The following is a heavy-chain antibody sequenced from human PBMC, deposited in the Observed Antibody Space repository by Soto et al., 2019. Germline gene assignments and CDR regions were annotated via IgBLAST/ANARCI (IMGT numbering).Heavy chain of an antibody. CDR1: GGTFSSYT. D-gene: IGHD2-2*01. V-gene: IGHV1-69*08. J-gene: IGHJ4*02. Sequence: QVQLVQSGAEVKKPGSSVKVSCKASGGTFSSYTSSWVRQAPGQGLEWMGRIIPILGIANYAQKFQGRVTITADKSTSTAYMELSSLRSEDTAVYYCAREGYCSSTSCYAPFDYWGQGTLVTVSS. CDR2: IIPILGIA. CDR3: AREGYCSSTSCYAPFDY.